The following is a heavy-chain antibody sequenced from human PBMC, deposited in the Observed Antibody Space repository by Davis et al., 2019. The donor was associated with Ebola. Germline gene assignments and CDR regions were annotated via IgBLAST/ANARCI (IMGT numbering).Heavy chain of an antibody. CDR3: ARDPPYDQGYDY. Sequence: MPSETLSLTCAISGDSVSSNTAAWNWIRQSPSRGLEWLGRTYYRSKWFVDYAVSVKSRMTINSDTSKNPFSLQLSSVTPEDTAVYYCARDPPYDQGYDYWGQGTLVTVSS. J-gene: IGHJ4*02. D-gene: IGHD3-22*01. CDR2: TYYRSKWFV. CDR1: GDSVSSNTAA. V-gene: IGHV6-1*01.